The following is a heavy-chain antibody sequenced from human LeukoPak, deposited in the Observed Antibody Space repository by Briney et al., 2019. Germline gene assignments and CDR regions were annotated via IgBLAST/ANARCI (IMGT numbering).Heavy chain of an antibody. V-gene: IGHV3-48*01. CDR2: ITRSSTTI. Sequence: GGSLRLSCAASGFNFSIYSMNWVRQAPGKGLEWVSYITRSSTTIYYADSVKGRFTISRDNSKNTLYLQMNSLRAEDTAVYYCARDPPQYGSGSYPPFDYWGQGTLVTVSS. CDR1: GFNFSIYS. J-gene: IGHJ4*02. D-gene: IGHD3-10*01. CDR3: ARDPPQYGSGSYPPFDY.